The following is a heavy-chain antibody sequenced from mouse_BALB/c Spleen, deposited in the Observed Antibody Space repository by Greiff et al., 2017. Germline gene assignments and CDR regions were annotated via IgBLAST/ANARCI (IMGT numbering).Heavy chain of an antibody. Sequence: EVQLVESGGGLVQPGGSRKLSCAASGFTFSSFGMHWVRQAPEKGLEWVAYISSGSSTIYYADTVKGRFTISRDNPKNTLFLQMTSLRSEDTAMYYCARWGYGRMDYWGQGTSVTVSS. CDR3: ARWGYGRMDY. CDR1: GFTFSSFG. V-gene: IGHV5-17*02. J-gene: IGHJ4*01. D-gene: IGHD1-1*01. CDR2: ISSGSSTI.